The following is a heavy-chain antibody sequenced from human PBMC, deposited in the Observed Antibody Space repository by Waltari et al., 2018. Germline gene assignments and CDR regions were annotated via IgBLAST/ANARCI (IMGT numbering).Heavy chain of an antibody. CDR2: IYYSGNT. CDR1: GGSINNYS. CDR3: ARGRLRDFDVDYQFYYAMDV. D-gene: IGHD3-9*01. Sequence: QVQLQESGPGLVKPSKTLSPTCTVPGGSINNYSWRWIRQPPGKGLEWIGFIYYSGNTNYSPSLRSRVTISIDTSKSQFSLKLTSVTAADTAVYYCARGRLRDFDVDYQFYYAMDVWGQGTTVAVSS. J-gene: IGHJ6*02. V-gene: IGHV4-59*13.